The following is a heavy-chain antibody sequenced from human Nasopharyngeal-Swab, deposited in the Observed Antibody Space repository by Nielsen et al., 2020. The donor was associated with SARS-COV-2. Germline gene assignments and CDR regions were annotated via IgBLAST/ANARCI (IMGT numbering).Heavy chain of an antibody. D-gene: IGHD3-16*01. CDR1: GFSFRDSA. J-gene: IGHJ4*02. V-gene: IGHV3-33*01. CDR3: ARDPPFSGGTLES. CDR2: IWYDGSEK. Sequence: GESLKISCAASGFSFRDSAMHWVRQAPGTGLEWVAVIWYDGSEKYYVDSVKGRFTISRDNSKNTLYLQMNSLRAEDTAVYYCARDPPFSGGTLESWGQGTLVTVSS.